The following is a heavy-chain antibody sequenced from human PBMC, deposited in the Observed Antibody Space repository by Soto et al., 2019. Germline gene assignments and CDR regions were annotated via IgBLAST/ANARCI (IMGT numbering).Heavy chain of an antibody. J-gene: IGHJ6*02. V-gene: IGHV1-46*01. Sequence: ASVKVSCKASGYTFTSYYMHWVRQAPGQGLEWMGIINPSGGSTSYAQKFQGRVTMTRDTSTSTVYMELSSLRSEDTAVYYCARERITMIGGYYYYGMDVWGQGTTGTVS. CDR2: INPSGGST. CDR3: ARERITMIGGYYYYGMDV. CDR1: GYTFTSYY. D-gene: IGHD3-22*01.